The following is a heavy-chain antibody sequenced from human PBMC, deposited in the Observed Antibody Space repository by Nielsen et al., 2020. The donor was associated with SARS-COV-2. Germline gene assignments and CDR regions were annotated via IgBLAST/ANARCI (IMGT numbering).Heavy chain of an antibody. J-gene: IGHJ4*02. CDR2: ISYDGGNK. V-gene: IGHV3-30-3*01. D-gene: IGHD3-22*01. CDR3: ARNPTINYYDSNGFASPYYFDY. Sequence: GESLKISCAASGFTFRRSGMHWVRQAPGKGLEWVAVISYDGGNKDYADSVKGRFTISRDNSKNTLYLQMNSLRAEDTAVYYCARNPTINYYDSNGFASPYYFDYWGQGTLVTVTS. CDR1: GFTFRRSG.